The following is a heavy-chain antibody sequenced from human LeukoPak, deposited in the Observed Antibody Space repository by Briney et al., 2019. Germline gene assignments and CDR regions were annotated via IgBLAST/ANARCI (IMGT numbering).Heavy chain of an antibody. CDR3: ARQLTYADHSSGWSN. Sequence: GASLQISCKGSGSLFTSYWIGWVRQMPGKGLEWMGIIYPGDSDTRYSPSFQGQVTISADKSISTAYLQWSSLKASDTAMYYCARQLTYADHSSGWSNWGQGTLVTVSS. CDR1: GSLFTSYW. D-gene: IGHD6-19*01. CDR2: IYPGDSDT. V-gene: IGHV5-51*01. J-gene: IGHJ4*02.